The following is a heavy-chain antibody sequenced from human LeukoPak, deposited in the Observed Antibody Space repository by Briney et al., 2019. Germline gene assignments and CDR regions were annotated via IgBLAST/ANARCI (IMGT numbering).Heavy chain of an antibody. J-gene: IGHJ3*02. Sequence: SETLSLTCTVSGGSISSSSYYWGWIRQPAGKGLEWIGRIYTSGSTNYNPSLKSRVTMSVDTSKNQFSLKLSSVTAADTAVYYCARSLFNKDSSPDGAQAFDIWGQGTMVTVSS. CDR3: ARSLFNKDSSPDGAQAFDI. V-gene: IGHV4-61*02. CDR2: IYTSGST. D-gene: IGHD6-13*01. CDR1: GGSISSSSYY.